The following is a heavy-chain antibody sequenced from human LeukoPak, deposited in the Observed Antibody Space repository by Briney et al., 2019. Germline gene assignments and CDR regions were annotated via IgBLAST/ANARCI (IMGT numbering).Heavy chain of an antibody. D-gene: IGHD3-10*01. J-gene: IGHJ4*02. V-gene: IGHV4-38-2*02. Sequence: SETLSLTCTVSGYSISSGYYWGWIRQPPGKGLEWIGSIYHSGSTYYNPSLKSRVTISVDTSKNQFSLKLSSVTAADTAVYYCASGAMFDYWGQGTLVTVSS. CDR2: IYHSGST. CDR1: GYSISSGYY. CDR3: ASGAMFDY.